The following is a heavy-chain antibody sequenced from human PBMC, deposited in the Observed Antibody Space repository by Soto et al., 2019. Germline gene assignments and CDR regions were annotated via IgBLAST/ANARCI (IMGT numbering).Heavy chain of an antibody. CDR3: VRGHPRESNDDFDD. V-gene: IGHV3-13*04. Sequence: GGSLRLSCVATGFTFSSYDMHWVRQPTGKGLEWVSTIGVSGDTYYPGSVKGRFTISRENVKNSVYLQMNSLTAGDTAVYFCVRGHPRESNDDFDDRGQGTPVTVSS. J-gene: IGHJ4*02. CDR1: GFTFSSYD. CDR2: IGVSGDT. D-gene: IGHD1-1*01.